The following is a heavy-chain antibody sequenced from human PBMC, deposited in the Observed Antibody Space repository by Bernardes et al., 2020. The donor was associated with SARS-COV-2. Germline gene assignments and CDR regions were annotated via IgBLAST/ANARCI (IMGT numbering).Heavy chain of an antibody. CDR1: GYTFTTYG. CDR2: ISAYNGNT. Sequence: VKVSCKASGYTFTTYGISWVRQAPGQGLEWMGWISAYNGNTNYAQKVQGRVTMTTDTSTSTAYMELRSLRSDDTAVYYCARDMRYYYDSSGYYPTGGYYYYYGMDVWGQGTTVTVSS. D-gene: IGHD3-22*01. CDR3: ARDMRYYYDSSGYYPTGGYYYYYGMDV. J-gene: IGHJ6*02. V-gene: IGHV1-18*01.